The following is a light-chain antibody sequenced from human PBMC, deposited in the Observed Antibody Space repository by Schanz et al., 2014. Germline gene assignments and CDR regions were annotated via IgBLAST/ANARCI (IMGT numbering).Light chain of an antibody. CDR3: SSYTSSSLYV. J-gene: IGLJ1*01. V-gene: IGLV2-14*03. CDR2: DVS. Sequence: QSALTQPASVSGSPGQSITISCTGTSSDVGGYDFVSWYQQHPDKAPKLMIYDVSNRPSGVSNRFSASKSGNTASLTISDLQAEDEADYYCSSYTSSSLYVFGTGTKLTVL. CDR1: SSDVGGYDF.